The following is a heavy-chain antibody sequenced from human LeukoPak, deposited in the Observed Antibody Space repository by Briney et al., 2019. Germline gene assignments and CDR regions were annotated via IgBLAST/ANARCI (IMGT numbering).Heavy chain of an antibody. J-gene: IGHJ4*02. CDR1: GFTFSSYA. CDR2: ISYDGSNK. D-gene: IGHD4-11*01. V-gene: IGHV3-30-3*01. CDR3: ARSYRNLSDY. Sequence: GGSLRLSCAASGFTFSSYAMHWVRQAPGKGLEWVAVISYDGSNKYYADSVKGRFTISRDNSKNTLYLQMNSLRAEDTAVYYCARSYRNLSDYWGQGTLVTVSS.